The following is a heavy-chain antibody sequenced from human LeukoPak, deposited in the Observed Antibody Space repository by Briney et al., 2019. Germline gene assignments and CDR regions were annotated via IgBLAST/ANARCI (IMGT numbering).Heavy chain of an antibody. CDR2: IIPIFGTA. J-gene: IGHJ6*03. Sequence: ASVKASCKASGGTFSSYAISWVRQAPGQGLEWMGGIIPIFGTANYAQKFQGRVTITTDESTSTAYMELSSLRSEDTAVYYCARDWSPQGYYYYYMDVWGKGTTVTVSS. CDR3: ARDWSPQGYYYYYMDV. D-gene: IGHD1-1*01. CDR1: GGTFSSYA. V-gene: IGHV1-69*05.